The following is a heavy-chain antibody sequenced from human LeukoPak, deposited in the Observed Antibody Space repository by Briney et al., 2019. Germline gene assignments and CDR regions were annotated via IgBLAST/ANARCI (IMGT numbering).Heavy chain of an antibody. V-gene: IGHV1-18*01. D-gene: IGHD1/OR15-1a*01. CDR2: ISAYNGNT. CDR1: GYTFTSYG. CDR3: ARDLAWGYVEQRLGCLDP. J-gene: IGHJ5*02. Sequence: ASVTVSCKASGYTFTSYGMSWVRQAPGQGLEWMGWISAYNGNTNYAQKLQGRVTMTTDTSTSTAYMELRSLRSDDTAVYYCARDLAWGYVEQRLGCLDPWGQGAQVTVSS.